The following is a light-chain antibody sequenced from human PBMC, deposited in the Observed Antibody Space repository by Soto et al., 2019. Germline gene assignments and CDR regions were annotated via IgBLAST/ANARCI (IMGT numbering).Light chain of an antibody. J-gene: IGKJ3*01. V-gene: IGKV3-15*01. Sequence: EIVMTQSPATLSVYPGERATLSCRASQSVSSNLAWYQQKPGQAPRLLIYGASTRAIGIPARFSGSGSGTEFTLTISSLXSEDFAVYYRQQYNNWPPVTFGPGTKVDIK. CDR2: GAS. CDR3: QQYNNWPPVT. CDR1: QSVSSN.